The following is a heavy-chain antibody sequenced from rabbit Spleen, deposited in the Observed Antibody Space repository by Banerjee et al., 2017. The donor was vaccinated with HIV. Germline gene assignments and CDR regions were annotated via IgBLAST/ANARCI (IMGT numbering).Heavy chain of an antibody. CDR1: GFDFTSTYY. V-gene: IGHV1S40*01. CDR2: IDTSSTNT. J-gene: IGHJ6*01. CDR3: ARDFGVESRYYNPDGMDL. D-gene: IGHD1-1*01. Sequence: QSLEESGGDLVKPGASLTLTCKASGFDFTSTYYMCWVRQAPGKGLELIGCIDTSSTNTAYATWAKGRFTISKTSSTTVTLQMTSLTAADTATYFCARDFGVESRYYNPDGMDLWGPGTLVTVS.